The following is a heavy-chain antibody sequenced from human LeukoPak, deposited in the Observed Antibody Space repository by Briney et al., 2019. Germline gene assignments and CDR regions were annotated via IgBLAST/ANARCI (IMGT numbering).Heavy chain of an antibody. CDR3: ARGRGYCSGGSCYVLDYYYYGMDV. CDR2: ISYDGSNK. V-gene: IGHV3-30*04. Sequence: GRSLRPSCAASGFTFSSYAMHWVRQAPGKGLEWVAVISYDGSNKYYADSVKGRFTISRDNSKNTLYLQMNSLRAEDTAVYYCARGRGYCSGGSCYVLDYYYYGMDVWGKGTTVTVSS. J-gene: IGHJ6*04. D-gene: IGHD2-15*01. CDR1: GFTFSSYA.